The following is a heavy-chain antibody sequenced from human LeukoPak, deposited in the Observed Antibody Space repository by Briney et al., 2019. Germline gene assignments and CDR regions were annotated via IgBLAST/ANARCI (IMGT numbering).Heavy chain of an antibody. D-gene: IGHD3-3*01. CDR3: ARSDDFWSGYYSPFDY. Sequence: GGSLRLSCAASGFTFSNYAMSWVRQAPGKGLEWVSDISGSGDSTNYADSVKGRFTISRDNSKNTLYLQMNSLRAEDTAIYYCARSDDFWSGYYSPFDYWGQGTLVTVSS. CDR2: ISGSGDST. V-gene: IGHV3-23*01. J-gene: IGHJ4*02. CDR1: GFTFSNYA.